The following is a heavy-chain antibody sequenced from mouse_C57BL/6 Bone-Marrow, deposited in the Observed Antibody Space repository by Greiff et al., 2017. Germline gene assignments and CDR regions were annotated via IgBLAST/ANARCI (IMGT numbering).Heavy chain of an antibody. D-gene: IGHD2-4*01. V-gene: IGHV2-2*01. J-gene: IGHJ4*01. Sequence: VKLVESGPGLVQPSPSLSITCTVSGFSFTSYGVHWVRQSPGKGLEWLGVIWSGGSTDYNAAFISRLSISKDNSKSHVFFKLNSLQADDTAIYYSARMKGHDYDRESMDYWGQGTSVTVAS. CDR2: IWSGGST. CDR1: GFSFTSYG. CDR3: ARMKGHDYDRESMDY.